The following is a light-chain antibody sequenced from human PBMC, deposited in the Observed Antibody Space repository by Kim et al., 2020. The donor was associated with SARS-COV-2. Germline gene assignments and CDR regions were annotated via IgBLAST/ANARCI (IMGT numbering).Light chain of an antibody. CDR2: RAS. J-gene: IGKJ1*01. CDR3: QQYSNSRT. Sequence: EIVLTQSTGTLSLSPGERATLSCRASQSVSSSYLAWYQQKPGQAPRLLIYRASSRATGIPDRFSGSGSGTDFTLTISRLEPEEFAVYYCQQYSNSRTFGQGTQVDIK. CDR1: QSVSSSY. V-gene: IGKV3-20*01.